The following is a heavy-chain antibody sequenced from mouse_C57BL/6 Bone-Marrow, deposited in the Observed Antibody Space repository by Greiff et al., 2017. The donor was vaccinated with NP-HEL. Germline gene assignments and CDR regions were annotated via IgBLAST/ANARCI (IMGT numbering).Heavy chain of an antibody. D-gene: IGHD1-1*01. J-gene: IGHJ1*03. CDR1: GYTFTDYY. Sequence: QVQLQQSGPELVKPGASVKISCKASGYTFTDYYINWVKQRPGQGLEWIGWIFPGSGSTYYNEKFKGKATLTVDKSSSTAYMLLSSLTSEDSAVYFCARRRPYYYGSSYIGVWYFDVWGTGTTVTVSS. V-gene: IGHV1-75*01. CDR2: IFPGSGST. CDR3: ARRRPYYYGSSYIGVWYFDV.